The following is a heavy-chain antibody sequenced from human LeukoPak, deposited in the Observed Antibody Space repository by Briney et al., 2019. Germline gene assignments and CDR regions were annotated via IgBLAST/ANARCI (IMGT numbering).Heavy chain of an antibody. V-gene: IGHV3-30*02. J-gene: IGHJ4*02. CDR3: AKERDTAMVTIDY. CDR1: GFTFISYG. Sequence: PGGSLRLSCAASGFTFISYGMHWVRQAPGKGLEWVAFIRYDGSNKYYADSVKGRFTISRDNSKNTLYLQMNSLRAEDTAVYYCAKERDTAMVTIDYWGQGTLVTASS. CDR2: IRYDGSNK. D-gene: IGHD5-18*01.